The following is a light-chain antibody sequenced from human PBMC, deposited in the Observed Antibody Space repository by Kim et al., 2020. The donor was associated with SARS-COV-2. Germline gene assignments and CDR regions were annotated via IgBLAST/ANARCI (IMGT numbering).Light chain of an antibody. Sequence: GPKGTTPCSGSDLNIGNYSVAWSLQLPGTAPKPLIYDNRKRPSGIPDRFSGSKAGTSATLGITGLQTGDEADYYCGTWDSSLSAGVFGGGTKVTVL. CDR1: DLNIGNYS. CDR2: DNR. J-gene: IGLJ3*02. CDR3: GTWDSSLSAGV. V-gene: IGLV1-51*01.